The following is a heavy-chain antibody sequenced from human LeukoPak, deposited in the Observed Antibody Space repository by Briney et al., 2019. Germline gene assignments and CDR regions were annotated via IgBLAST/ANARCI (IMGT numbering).Heavy chain of an antibody. CDR3: AKDIQHDGSGYNYIYYFYGMDV. D-gene: IGHD3-22*01. J-gene: IGHJ6*02. CDR2: IRGSGGNT. CDR1: GFTFSTYA. Sequence: RPGGSVTLACALYGFTFSTYAMTWARQARGGGLECLSFIRGSGGNTYHAHCVEGRLTISRDNSNMYLQINSLKVENTAVYHYAKDIQHDGSGYNYIYYFYGMDVWGQGTTVTVSS. V-gene: IGHV3-23*01.